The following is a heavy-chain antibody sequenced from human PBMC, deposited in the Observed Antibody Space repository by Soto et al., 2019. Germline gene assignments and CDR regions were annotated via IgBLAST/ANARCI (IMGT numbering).Heavy chain of an antibody. V-gene: IGHV2-5*02. CDR3: AHPGAGVLFDY. CDR1: GFSLSSSGVG. D-gene: IGHD1-1*01. J-gene: IGHJ4*02. CDR2: IYWDDDK. Sequence: QITLKESGPTLVKPTQTLTLTCTFSGFSLSSSGVGVGWIRQPPGKALEWLALIYWDDDKRYSPSLGSRLTITKDTSKTRVVLKMTNMAPVDTATYSCAHPGAGVLFDYWGQGTLVTVSS.